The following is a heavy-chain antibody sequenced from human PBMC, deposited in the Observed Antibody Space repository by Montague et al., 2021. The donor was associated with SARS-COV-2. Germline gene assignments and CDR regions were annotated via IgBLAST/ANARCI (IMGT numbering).Heavy chain of an antibody. D-gene: IGHD2-15*01. CDR2: IYPGDSDI. CDR1: RNGFINYW. J-gene: IGHJ3*01. V-gene: IGHV5-51*01. CDR3: ARRDRAAVVGNTFDL. Sequence: QSGAEVKKPGESLKISCKGSRNGFINYWIAWVRQMPGKGLQWMGIIYPGDSDIRYSESFQGHVTISVDKSIRTAYLQWSSLKTSDTAIYFCARRDRAAVVGNTFDLWGQGAMVTVSS.